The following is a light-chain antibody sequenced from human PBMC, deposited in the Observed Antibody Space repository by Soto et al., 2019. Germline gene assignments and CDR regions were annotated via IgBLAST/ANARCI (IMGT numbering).Light chain of an antibody. CDR1: QNINNW. Sequence: DIKMTQSPSTLSASIGDRVTITCRASQNINNWIAWYQQKPGKAPKFLIYDASTLESGVPSRFSGSGFGTEFSLTISSLQPDDFGSYYCQHMRTFGQGTKVDIK. V-gene: IGKV1-5*01. CDR2: DAS. CDR3: QHMRT. J-gene: IGKJ1*01.